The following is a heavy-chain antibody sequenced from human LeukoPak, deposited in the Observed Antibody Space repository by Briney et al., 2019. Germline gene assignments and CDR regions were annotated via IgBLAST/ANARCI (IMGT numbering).Heavy chain of an antibody. J-gene: IGHJ6*03. CDR1: GGSISSSSYY. D-gene: IGHD5-18*01. CDR3: ASVKRGYSYGFGFYYHYMDV. Sequence: SVTLSLTCTVSGGSISSSSYYWGWIRQPPGKGLEWIGSIFYDGSTYFNPSLKSRVTISIDTPKNQFSLKLSSVTAADTAVYYCASVKRGYSYGFGFYYHYMDVWGKGTTVTVSS. CDR2: IFYDGST. V-gene: IGHV4-39*07.